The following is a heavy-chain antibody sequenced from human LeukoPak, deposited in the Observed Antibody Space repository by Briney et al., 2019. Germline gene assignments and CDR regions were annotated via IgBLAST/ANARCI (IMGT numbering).Heavy chain of an antibody. CDR2: TYYRSKWYN. D-gene: IGHD3-10*01. Sequence: SQTLSLTCAISGDSVSSNSAAWNWIRQSPSRGLEWLGRTYYRSKWYNDYAVSVKSRITINPDTSKNQFSLQLNSVTPEDTAVYYCASVRRGFGESSKYYAYYYMGVWGKGTTVTISS. CDR1: GDSVSSNSAA. V-gene: IGHV6-1*01. CDR3: ASVRRGFGESSKYYAYYYMGV. J-gene: IGHJ6*03.